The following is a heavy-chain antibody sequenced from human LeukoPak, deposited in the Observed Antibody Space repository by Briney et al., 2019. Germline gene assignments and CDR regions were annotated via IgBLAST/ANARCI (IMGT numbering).Heavy chain of an antibody. D-gene: IGHD6-19*01. CDR3: ARDSKAVAVDFDY. J-gene: IGHJ4*02. Sequence: GGSLRLSCAASGFSFSSYSMKWVRQAPGKGLEWVSSISSSSNYIYYADSVKGRFTISRDNAKNSLYLQMNSLRAEDTAVYYCARDSKAVAVDFDYWGQGTLVTVST. V-gene: IGHV3-21*01. CDR2: ISSSSNYI. CDR1: GFSFSSYS.